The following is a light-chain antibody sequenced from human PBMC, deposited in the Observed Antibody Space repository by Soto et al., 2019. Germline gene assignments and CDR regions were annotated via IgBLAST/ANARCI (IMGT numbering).Light chain of an antibody. CDR2: GAS. Sequence: EIVMTQSPATLSVSPGERATLSCRARQSVSSNLAWYQQKPGQAPRLLIYGASTRATGIPARFSGSGSGTEFTLTISSLQSEDFSVYYCQQYKNCPPLTFGGGTKVEIK. CDR1: QSVSSN. V-gene: IGKV3-15*01. CDR3: QQYKNCPPLT. J-gene: IGKJ4*01.